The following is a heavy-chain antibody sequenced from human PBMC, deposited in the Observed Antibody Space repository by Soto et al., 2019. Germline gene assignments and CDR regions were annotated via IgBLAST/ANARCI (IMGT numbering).Heavy chain of an antibody. D-gene: IGHD6-6*01. J-gene: IGHJ6*02. CDR3: ARSIAARRGGISYYYYGMDV. Sequence: ASVKVSCKASGYTFTSYDINWVRQATGQGLEWMGWMNPNSGNTGYAQKFQGRVTMTRNTSISTAYMELSSLRSEDTAVYYCARSIAARRGGISYYYYGMDVWGQGTTVTVSS. CDR1: GYTFTSYD. V-gene: IGHV1-8*01. CDR2: MNPNSGNT.